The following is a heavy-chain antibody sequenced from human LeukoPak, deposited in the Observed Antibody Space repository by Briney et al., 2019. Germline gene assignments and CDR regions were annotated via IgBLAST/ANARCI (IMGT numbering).Heavy chain of an antibody. CDR3: ARQTGSGLFSLP. CDR1: GGSFSGYY. CDR2: INHSGST. Sequence: SETLSLTCAVYGGSFSGYYWSWIRQPPGKGLEWIGEINHSGSTNYNPSPKSRVTISVDTSKNQFSLKLSSVTAADTAVYYCARQTGSGLFSLPGGQGTLVTVSS. J-gene: IGHJ4*02. V-gene: IGHV4-34*01. D-gene: IGHD3-10*01.